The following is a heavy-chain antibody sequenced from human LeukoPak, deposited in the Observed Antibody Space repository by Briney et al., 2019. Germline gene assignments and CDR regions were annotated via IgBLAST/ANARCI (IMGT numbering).Heavy chain of an antibody. CDR3: AREPRTYYYDSSGYFGY. D-gene: IGHD3-22*01. Sequence: PSETLSLTCSGGSISSSSYYWGWIRQPPGKGLEWIGSIYYSGSTYYNPSLKSRVTISVDTSKNQFSLKLSSVTAADTAVYYCAREPRTYYYDSSGYFGYWGQGTLVTVSS. J-gene: IGHJ4*02. CDR2: IYYSGST. V-gene: IGHV4-39*07. CDR1: GGSISSSSYY.